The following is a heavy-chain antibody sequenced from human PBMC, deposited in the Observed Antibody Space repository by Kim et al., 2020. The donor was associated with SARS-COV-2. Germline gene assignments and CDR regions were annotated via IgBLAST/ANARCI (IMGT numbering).Heavy chain of an antibody. CDR3: ARDRGGSYLFWYYYYGM. Sequence: GGSLRLSCAASGFTFSSYAMHWVRQAPGKGLEWVAVISYDGSNKYYADSVKGRFTISRDNSKNTLYLQMNSLRAEDTAVYYCARDRGGSYLFWYYYYGM. V-gene: IGHV3-30*04. J-gene: IGHJ6*01. CDR1: GFTFSSYA. D-gene: IGHD1-26*01. CDR2: ISYDGSNK.